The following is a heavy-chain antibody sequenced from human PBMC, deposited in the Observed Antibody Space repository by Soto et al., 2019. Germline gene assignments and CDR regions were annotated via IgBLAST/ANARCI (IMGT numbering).Heavy chain of an antibody. CDR2: IYYSGST. J-gene: IGHJ5*02. D-gene: IGHD4-17*01. V-gene: IGHV4-31*03. CDR1: GGSISSGGYY. CDR3: ANRYYGDYDSWFDP. Sequence: QVQLQESGPGLVKPSQTLSLTCTVSGGSISSGGYYWSWIRQHPGKGLEWIGYIYYSGSTYYNPSLKSRVTXXVXTCXNQFSLKLSSVTAADTAVYYCANRYYGDYDSWFDPWGQGTLVTVSS.